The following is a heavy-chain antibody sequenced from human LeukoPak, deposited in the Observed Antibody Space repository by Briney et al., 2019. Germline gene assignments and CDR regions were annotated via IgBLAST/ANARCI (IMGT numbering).Heavy chain of an antibody. J-gene: IGHJ5*02. D-gene: IGHD2-2*01. Sequence: SVKVSCKASGGTFSSYATSWVRQAPGQGLEWMGGIIPIFGTANYAQKFQGRVTITADESTSTAYMELSSLRSEDTAVYYCARSFPNIVVVPAAPSPKFDPWGQGTLVTVSS. CDR3: ARSFPNIVVVPAAPSPKFDP. V-gene: IGHV1-69*13. CDR2: IIPIFGTA. CDR1: GGTFSSYA.